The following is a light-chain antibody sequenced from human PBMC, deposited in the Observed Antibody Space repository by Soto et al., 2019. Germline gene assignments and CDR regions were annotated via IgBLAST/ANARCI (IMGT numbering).Light chain of an antibody. CDR2: EVT. CDR3: SSHTSSTYWV. CDR1: TSDIGRYNF. Sequence: QSVLTQPASVSGSPGQSITIFCTGTTSDIGRYNFVSWYQQHPGKAPKLIIYEVTVRPSGLSNRFSGSKSGTTASLTISGLQPEDEADYYCSSHTSSTYWVFGGGTKVTVL. J-gene: IGLJ3*02. V-gene: IGLV2-14*01.